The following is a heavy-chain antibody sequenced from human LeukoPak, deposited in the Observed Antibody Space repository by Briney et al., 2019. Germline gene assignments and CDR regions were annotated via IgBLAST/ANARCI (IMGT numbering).Heavy chain of an antibody. CDR1: GGTFSNYA. J-gene: IGHJ4*02. Sequence: SVKVSCKASGGTFSNYAITWVRQAPGQGLEWMGGIIPIFGTANYAQKFQGRVTITADESTSTAYMELSSLRSEDTAVYYCARGNYYYDSSGHLAPHYFDYWGQGTLVTVSS. D-gene: IGHD3-22*01. CDR3: ARGNYYYDSSGHLAPHYFDY. V-gene: IGHV1-69*13. CDR2: IIPIFGTA.